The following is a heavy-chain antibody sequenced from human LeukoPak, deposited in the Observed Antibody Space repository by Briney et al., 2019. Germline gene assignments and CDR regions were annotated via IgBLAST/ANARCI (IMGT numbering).Heavy chain of an antibody. D-gene: IGHD4-11*01. CDR3: AGVSNYASGWFDP. J-gene: IGHJ5*02. Sequence: SETLSLTCTVSGGSISSSSYYWGWIRQPPGKGLEWIGSIYYSGSTYYNPSLKSRVTISVDTSKNQFSLKLSSVTAADTAVYYCAGVSNYASGWFDPWGQGTLVTVSS. CDR2: IYYSGST. CDR1: GGSISSSSYY. V-gene: IGHV4-39*01.